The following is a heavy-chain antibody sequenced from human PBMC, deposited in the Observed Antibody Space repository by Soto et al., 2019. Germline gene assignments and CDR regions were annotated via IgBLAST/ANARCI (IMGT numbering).Heavy chain of an antibody. J-gene: IGHJ1*01. D-gene: IGHD6-19*01. CDR2: ISGSGDST. CDR1: GFTFSSYA. CDR3: AKGAPGIAVAGTGHFQH. V-gene: IGHV3-23*01. Sequence: EVQLLESGGGLVQPGGSLRLSCAASGFTFSSYAMSWVRQAPGKGLEWVSGISGSGDSTYYADSVKGRFTISRDNSKNPLYLQMNSLRAEDTAVYYCAKGAPGIAVAGTGHFQHWGQGTLVTVSS.